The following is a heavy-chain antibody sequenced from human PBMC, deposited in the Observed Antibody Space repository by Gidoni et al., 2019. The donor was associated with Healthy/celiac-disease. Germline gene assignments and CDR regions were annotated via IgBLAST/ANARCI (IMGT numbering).Heavy chain of an antibody. Sequence: EVQLLASGGGLVQPGGSLRLSCAASGFPFSIYAMSWVRQAPGKGLEWVSAISGSGGSTYYADSVKGRFTISRDNSKNTLYRQMNSLRAEDTAVYYCAKIIRATRSYFDYWGQGTLVTVSS. J-gene: IGHJ4*02. CDR2: ISGSGGST. D-gene: IGHD1-26*01. CDR1: GFPFSIYA. CDR3: AKIIRATRSYFDY. V-gene: IGHV3-23*01.